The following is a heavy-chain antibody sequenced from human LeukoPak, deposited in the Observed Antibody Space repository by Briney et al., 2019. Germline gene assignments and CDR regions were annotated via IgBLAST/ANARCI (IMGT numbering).Heavy chain of an antibody. CDR1: GLIFSYSW. Sequence: GGSLILYCAACGLIFSYSWMHLVGHARAHGLVLVSRISSDGSRVTYADSVKGRFTISRDNAKNSLYLQMNSLRAEDTAVYYCARDTNWNDGGAFDIWGQGTMVTVSS. CDR2: ISSDGSRV. CDR3: ARDTNWNDGGAFDI. V-gene: IGHV3-74*01. D-gene: IGHD1-20*01. J-gene: IGHJ3*02.